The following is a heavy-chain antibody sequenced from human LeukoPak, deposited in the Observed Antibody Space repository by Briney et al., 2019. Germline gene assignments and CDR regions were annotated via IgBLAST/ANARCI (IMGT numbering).Heavy chain of an antibody. V-gene: IGHV3-11*01. CDR2: INSRGNVL. D-gene: IGHD1-1*01. CDR3: ARHDVGSYYYGMDV. Sequence: PAGSLRLSCAASGFTFSDYHMSWIRQAPGKGLEWVSYINSRGNVLYYTDSVEGRFTISRDSAKNSLYLQMNDLRGEDTAVYYCARHDVGSYYYGMDVWGQGTTVIVSS. J-gene: IGHJ6*02. CDR1: GFTFSDYH.